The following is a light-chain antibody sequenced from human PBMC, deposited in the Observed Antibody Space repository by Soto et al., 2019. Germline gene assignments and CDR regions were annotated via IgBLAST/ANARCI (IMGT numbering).Light chain of an antibody. V-gene: IGKV3-11*01. J-gene: IGKJ1*01. CDR1: QSVSSY. Sequence: ETVLTQSPATLSLSPGERATLSCRASQSVSSYLAWYQQKPGQAPRLLIYDASNRATGIPARFSGSGSGTDFTLTISSLEPEDFAVYYCQQRSNWLTWTFGQGTKVEIK. CDR2: DAS. CDR3: QQRSNWLTWT.